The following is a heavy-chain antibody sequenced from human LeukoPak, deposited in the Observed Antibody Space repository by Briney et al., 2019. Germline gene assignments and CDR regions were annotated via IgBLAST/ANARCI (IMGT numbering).Heavy chain of an antibody. J-gene: IGHJ4*02. Sequence: GGSLRLSFAASGFTFSRFAMSWVRQAPGKGLEWVSGISASGGATYYTDSVRGRFAISRDNSKNTLYLQMNRLRVDDTAIYYCAEGGIYGDSGDYWGQGTLVTVSS. V-gene: IGHV3-23*01. D-gene: IGHD4-17*01. CDR3: AEGGIYGDSGDY. CDR2: ISASGGAT. CDR1: GFTFSRFA.